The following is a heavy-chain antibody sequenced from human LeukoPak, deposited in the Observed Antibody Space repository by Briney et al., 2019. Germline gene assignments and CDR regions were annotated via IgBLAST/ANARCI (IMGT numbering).Heavy chain of an antibody. CDR3: ARVVGSRWVFFHYFDY. V-gene: IGHV1-2*02. CDR2: INPKSGGT. J-gene: IGHJ4*02. Sequence: ASVKVSCKASGYSLTAYFMHWVRQAPGQGLEWMGWINPKSGGTKYAEKFQGRVTMTRDTSINTAYLELSRLRSDDTAVYYCARVVGSRWVFFHYFDYWGQGTLVTVSS. D-gene: IGHD6-19*01. CDR1: GYSLTAYF.